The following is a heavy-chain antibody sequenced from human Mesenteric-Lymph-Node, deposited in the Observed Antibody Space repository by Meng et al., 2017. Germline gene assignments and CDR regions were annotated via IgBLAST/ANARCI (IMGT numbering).Heavy chain of an antibody. V-gene: IGHV7-4-1*04. Sequence: QVQLVQSASEFKKPWASVKVSCKASGYTLTTYAMNWVRQAPGQGLEWMGLINTNTGNPTYAQGFTGRFVFSLDTSVNMAYLQITSLKAEDTAVYYCVRGDWFDPWGQGTLVTVSS. CDR3: VRGDWFDP. J-gene: IGHJ5*02. CDR2: INTNTGNP. CDR1: GYTLTTYA.